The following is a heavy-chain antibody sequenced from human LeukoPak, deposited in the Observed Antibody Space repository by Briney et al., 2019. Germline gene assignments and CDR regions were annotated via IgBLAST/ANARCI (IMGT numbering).Heavy chain of an antibody. Sequence: GESLKISCKGSGYSFTSYWIGWVRQMPGKGLEWMGIIYPGDSDTRYSPSFQGQVTISADKSISTAYLQWSSLKASDTAMYYCARQGVVVPAGALARYDKTWFDPWGQGTLVTVSS. D-gene: IGHD2-2*01. CDR1: GYSFTSYW. CDR2: IYPGDSDT. V-gene: IGHV5-51*01. J-gene: IGHJ5*02. CDR3: ARQGVVVPAGALARYDKTWFDP.